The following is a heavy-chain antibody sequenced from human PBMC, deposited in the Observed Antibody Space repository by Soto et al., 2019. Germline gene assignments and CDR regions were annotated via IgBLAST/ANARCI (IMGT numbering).Heavy chain of an antibody. D-gene: IGHD1-26*01. Sequence: SVKVSCKASGCTFSSYAISWVRQAPGQGLEWMGGIIPIFGTANYAQKFQGRVTITADESTSTAYMELSSLRSEDTAVYYCARADPRVGGMDVWGQGTTVTVSS. CDR3: ARADPRVGGMDV. J-gene: IGHJ6*02. CDR2: IIPIFGTA. V-gene: IGHV1-69*13. CDR1: GCTFSSYA.